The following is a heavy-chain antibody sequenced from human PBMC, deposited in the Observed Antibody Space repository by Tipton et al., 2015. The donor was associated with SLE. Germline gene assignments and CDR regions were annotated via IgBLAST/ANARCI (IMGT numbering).Heavy chain of an antibody. CDR2: ISWNGGST. Sequence: SLRLSCAASGFTFDDYTMHWVRQAPGKGLEWVSLISWNGGSTYYADSVKGRFTISRDNSKNSLYLQMNSLRTEDTALYYCAKEGRRTRGYSGYDGTFDIWGQGTMVTVSS. D-gene: IGHD5-12*01. CDR3: AKEGRRTRGYSGYDGTFDI. J-gene: IGHJ3*02. V-gene: IGHV3-43*01. CDR1: GFTFDDYT.